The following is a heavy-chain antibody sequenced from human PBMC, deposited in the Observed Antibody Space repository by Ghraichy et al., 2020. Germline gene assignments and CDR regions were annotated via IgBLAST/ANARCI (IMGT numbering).Heavy chain of an antibody. V-gene: IGHV4-59*08. D-gene: IGHD6-13*01. CDR2: IYDSGGT. Sequence: SETLSLTCTVSGGSISSDYWSWIRQPPGKGLEWIGYIYDSGGTDYNPSLKSRVTISEDTSKNQFSLKLSSVTAADTAVYYCAGAAAGTYVTRWGQGTLVTVSS. J-gene: IGHJ4*02. CDR3: AGAAAGTYVTR. CDR1: GGSISSDY.